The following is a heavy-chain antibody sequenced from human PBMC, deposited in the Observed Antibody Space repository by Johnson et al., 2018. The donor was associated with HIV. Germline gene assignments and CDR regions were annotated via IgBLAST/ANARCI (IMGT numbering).Heavy chain of an antibody. CDR3: ARVGGLYYYDSSGYRDDAFDI. CDR1: GFTVSSNY. Sequence: VQLVASGGGLVQPGGSLRLSCAASGFTVSSNYMSWVRQAPGKGLEWVSVIYSGGSTYYADSVKGRFTISRDNSKNTLYLQMNSLRAEDTAVYYCARVGGLYYYDSSGYRDDAFDIWGQGTMVTVSS. J-gene: IGHJ3*02. D-gene: IGHD3-22*01. CDR2: IYSGGST. V-gene: IGHV3-66*02.